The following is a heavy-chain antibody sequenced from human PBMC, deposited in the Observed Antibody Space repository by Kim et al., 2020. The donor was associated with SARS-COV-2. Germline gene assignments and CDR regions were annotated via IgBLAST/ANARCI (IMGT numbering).Heavy chain of an antibody. Sequence: KGRFTISGDNAKNSLYLQMNSLRAEDTAVYYCAMGATYDSSGYSSDFDYWGQGTLVTVSS. CDR3: AMGATYDSSGYSSDFDY. J-gene: IGHJ4*02. D-gene: IGHD3-22*01. V-gene: IGHV3-7*04.